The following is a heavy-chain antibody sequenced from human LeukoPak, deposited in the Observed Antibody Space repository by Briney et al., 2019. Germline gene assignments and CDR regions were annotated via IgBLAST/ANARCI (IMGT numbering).Heavy chain of an antibody. D-gene: IGHD5-18*01. Sequence: PGGTLRLSCAASGFTFSDYYMSWIRQAPGEGLEWVSYISSSGSTIYYADSVKGRFTISRDNAKNSLYLQMNSLRAEDTAVYYCARAIRGYSYGYGTPLGYWGQGTLVTVSS. J-gene: IGHJ4*02. CDR3: ARAIRGYSYGYGTPLGY. CDR1: GFTFSDYY. CDR2: ISSSGSTI. V-gene: IGHV3-11*04.